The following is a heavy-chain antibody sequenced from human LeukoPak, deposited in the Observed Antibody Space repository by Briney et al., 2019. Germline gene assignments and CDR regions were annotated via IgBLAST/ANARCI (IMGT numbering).Heavy chain of an antibody. CDR1: GFTFSNHA. CDR3: AKDQNYGGPYYFDY. J-gene: IGHJ4*02. Sequence: HPGGSLRLSCAASGFTFSNHAMSWVRQAPGKGLEWVSVISGSGGSTYYADSVKGRFTISRDNSKNTLYLQMNSLRAEDTAVYYCAKDQNYGGPYYFDYWGQGTLVTVSS. V-gene: IGHV3-23*01. CDR2: ISGSGGST. D-gene: IGHD4-23*01.